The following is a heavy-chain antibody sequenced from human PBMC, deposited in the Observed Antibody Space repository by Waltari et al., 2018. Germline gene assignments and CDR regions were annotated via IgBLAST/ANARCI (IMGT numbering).Heavy chain of an antibody. CDR2: ISGSGGST. D-gene: IGHD2-21*02. Sequence: EVQLVESGGGLVQPGGSLRLSCAASGFTFSSYAMSWVRPAPGKGLEWVSAISGSGGSTYYADSVKGRFTISRDNSKNTLYLQMNSLRAEDTAVYYCAKDYGATVVTPGFPDYWGQGTLVTVSS. V-gene: IGHV3-23*04. J-gene: IGHJ4*02. CDR1: GFTFSSYA. CDR3: AKDYGATVVTPGFPDY.